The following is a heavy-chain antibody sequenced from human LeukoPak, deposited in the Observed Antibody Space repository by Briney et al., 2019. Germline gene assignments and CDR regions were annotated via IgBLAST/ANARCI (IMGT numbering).Heavy chain of an antibody. CDR2: IKQDGSEK. J-gene: IGHJ4*02. D-gene: IGHD5-18*01. V-gene: IGHV3-7*01. CDR1: GFTFSSYW. CDR3: ARDSGYSYGYYFDY. Sequence: PGGSLRLSCAASGFTFSSYWMSWVRQALGKGLEWVANIKQDGSEKYYVDSVKGRFTISRDNAKNSLYLQMNSLRAEDTAVYYCARDSGYSYGYYFDYWGQGTLVTVSS.